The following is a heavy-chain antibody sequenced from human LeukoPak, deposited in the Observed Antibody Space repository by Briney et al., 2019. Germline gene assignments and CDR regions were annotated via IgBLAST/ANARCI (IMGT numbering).Heavy chain of an antibody. D-gene: IGHD1-26*01. CDR2: SYPGYSNT. CDR3: ARRYSGSYYPEYFDY. J-gene: IGHJ4*02. CDR1: GYSFTNYW. V-gene: IGHV5-51*01. Sequence: GESLKISCKGSGYSFTNYWIGWVRQLPGKGLELMGISYPGYSNTKYSPSFQGQVTISADKSNSIVYLQWSSLKASDTAMYYCARRYSGSYYPEYFDYWGQGTLVTVSS.